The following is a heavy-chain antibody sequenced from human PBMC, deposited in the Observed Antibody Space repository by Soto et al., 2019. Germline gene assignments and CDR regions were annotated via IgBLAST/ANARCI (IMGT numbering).Heavy chain of an antibody. Sequence: QVQLQESGPGLVKPSETLSLTCAVSGDSISTYYSMWILQPPGKGLESIGYLYYGRSANYNPSLKSRVTLSVDTSTNQCSLTLSSMTAADTAVYYCALRSMAVVPEYWGHGTLVTVSS. CDR2: LYYGRSA. J-gene: IGHJ4*01. CDR1: GDSISTYY. CDR3: ALRSMAVVPEY. D-gene: IGHD3-22*01. V-gene: IGHV4-59*01.